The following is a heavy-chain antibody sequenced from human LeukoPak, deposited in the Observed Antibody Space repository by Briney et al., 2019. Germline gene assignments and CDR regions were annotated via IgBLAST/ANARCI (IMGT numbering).Heavy chain of an antibody. CDR2: INPNSGGT. CDR1: GYTFTGYY. J-gene: IGHJ6*04. V-gene: IGHV1-2*06. Sequence: GASVKVSCKASGYTFTGYYMHWVRQAPGQGLEWMGRINPNSGGTNYAQKFQGRVTMTRDTSISTAYMELSRLRSDATAVYYCAGGTRGRDTATVTMDVWGKGTTVTVSS. CDR3: AGGTRGRDTATVTMDV. D-gene: IGHD5-18*01.